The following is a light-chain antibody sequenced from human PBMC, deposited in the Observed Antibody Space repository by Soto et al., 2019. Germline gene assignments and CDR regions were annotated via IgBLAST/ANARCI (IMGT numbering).Light chain of an antibody. CDR1: QSVSSY. V-gene: IGKV3-11*01. CDR3: QQRSNWPTIT. CDR2: DAS. J-gene: IGKJ5*01. Sequence: EILLTQSPGTLSWSPGERATLSCGGSQSVSSYLAWYQQKPGQAPRLLIYDASNRATGIPARFSGSGSGTDFTLTISSLETEDFAVYYCQQRSNWPTITFGQGTRLEIK.